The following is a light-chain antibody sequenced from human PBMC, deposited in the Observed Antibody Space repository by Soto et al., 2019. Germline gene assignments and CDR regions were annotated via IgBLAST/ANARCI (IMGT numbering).Light chain of an antibody. CDR3: QQRSDWPWT. J-gene: IGKJ1*01. V-gene: IGKV3-11*01. CDR2: EAS. CDR1: QSVSSY. Sequence: EVVLTQSPATVPLSPGERATLSCRASQSVSSYLAWYQQTPGQAPRLLMYEASNRATGIPARFSGGGSGTDFTLTISSLGPEDFAVYYCQQRSDWPWTFGQGTKVDIK.